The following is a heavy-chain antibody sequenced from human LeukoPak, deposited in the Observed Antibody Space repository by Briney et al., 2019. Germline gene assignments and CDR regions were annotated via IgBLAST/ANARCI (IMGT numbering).Heavy chain of an antibody. CDR1: GDTLTELS. D-gene: IGHD3-16*02. Sequence: ASVKVSCKLSGDTLTELSMHWVRQSPGKGLEWMGGFDPEEGETIYAQRFQGRVTMTEDTVTDTAHMELSSLTSEDTAVYYCARGAHYDYVWGSYRYFDYWGQGTLVTVSS. CDR2: FDPEEGET. V-gene: IGHV1-24*01. CDR3: ARGAHYDYVWGSYRYFDY. J-gene: IGHJ4*02.